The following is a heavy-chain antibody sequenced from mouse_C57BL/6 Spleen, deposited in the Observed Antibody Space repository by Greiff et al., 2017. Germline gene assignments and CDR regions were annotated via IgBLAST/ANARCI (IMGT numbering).Heavy chain of an antibody. CDR2: ISNGGGST. J-gene: IGHJ4*01. V-gene: IGHV5-12*01. CDR1: GFTFSDYY. Sequence: EVKVVESGGGLVQPGGSLKLSCAASGFTFSDYYMYWVRQTPEKRLEWVAYISNGGGSTYYPDTVKGRFTISRDNAKNTLYLQMSRLKSEDTAMYYCASTTVGAMDYWGQGTSVTVSS. D-gene: IGHD1-1*01. CDR3: ASTTVGAMDY.